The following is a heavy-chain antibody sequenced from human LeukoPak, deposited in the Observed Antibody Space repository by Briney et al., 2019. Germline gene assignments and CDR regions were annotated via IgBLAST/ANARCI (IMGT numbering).Heavy chain of an antibody. CDR2: ISYDGSNK. Sequence: GGSLRLSCAASGFTFSSYAMHWVRQAPGKGLEWVAVISYDGSNKYYADSVKGRFTISRDNSKNTLYLQMNSLRAEDTAVYYCARDRHSSSWYHFDYWGQGTLVTVSS. D-gene: IGHD6-13*01. CDR3: ARDRHSSSWYHFDY. J-gene: IGHJ4*02. V-gene: IGHV3-30-3*01. CDR1: GFTFSSYA.